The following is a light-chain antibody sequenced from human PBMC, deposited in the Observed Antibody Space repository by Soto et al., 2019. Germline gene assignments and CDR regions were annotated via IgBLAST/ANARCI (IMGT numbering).Light chain of an antibody. CDR3: QKYNSAPLT. J-gene: IGKJ4*01. Sequence: DIQMTQSTSSLSASVGDRVTITCRASQGISIYLAWYQQKPGKVPKLLIYAAATVHSGVPSRFSGSGSETDFTLTINSLRPEDVATYYCQKYNSAPLTFGGGTKLEIK. CDR1: QGISIY. V-gene: IGKV1-27*01. CDR2: AAA.